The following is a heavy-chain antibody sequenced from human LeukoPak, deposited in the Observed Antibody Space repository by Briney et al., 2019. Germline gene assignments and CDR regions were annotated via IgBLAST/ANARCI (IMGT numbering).Heavy chain of an antibody. D-gene: IGHD6-19*01. J-gene: IGHJ4*02. Sequence: ASVKVSCKVSGYTLTELSMHWVRQAPGKGLEWMGGFDPEDGETIYAQKFQGRVTMTEDTSPDTAYMELSSLRSEDTAVYYCATEGTIAVAGSFDYWGQGTLVTVSS. V-gene: IGHV1-24*01. CDR2: FDPEDGET. CDR3: ATEGTIAVAGSFDY. CDR1: GYTLTELS.